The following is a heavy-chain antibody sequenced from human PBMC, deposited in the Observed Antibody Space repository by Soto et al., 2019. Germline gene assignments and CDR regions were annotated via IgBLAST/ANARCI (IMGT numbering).Heavy chain of an antibody. CDR1: GFSFSSYA. D-gene: IGHD3-22*01. CDR3: ARDRYYYDSSGYYSLDYYGMDV. J-gene: IGHJ6*02. Sequence: PGGSLRLSCVASGFSFSSYAMHWVRQAPGKGLEWVAVISCDGSNKYYADSVKGRFTSSRDNSKNTLYLQMNSLRAEDTAVYYCARDRYYYDSSGYYSLDYYGMDVWGQGT. V-gene: IGHV3-30-3*01. CDR2: ISCDGSNK.